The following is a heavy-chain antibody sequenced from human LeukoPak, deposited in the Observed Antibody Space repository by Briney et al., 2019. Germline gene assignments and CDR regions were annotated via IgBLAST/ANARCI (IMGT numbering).Heavy chain of an antibody. J-gene: IGHJ4*02. CDR2: ISGSGGST. CDR3: AKGDSGSYAVDY. D-gene: IGHD1-26*01. V-gene: IGHV3-23*01. CDR1: GITFSAYA. Sequence: PGGSLRLSCAASGITFSAYAMNWVRQAPGKGPEWVSAISGSGGSTYYAGSVKGRFTISRDNSKNTVYLQMNSLRAEDTAVYYCAKGDSGSYAVDYWGQGTLVTV.